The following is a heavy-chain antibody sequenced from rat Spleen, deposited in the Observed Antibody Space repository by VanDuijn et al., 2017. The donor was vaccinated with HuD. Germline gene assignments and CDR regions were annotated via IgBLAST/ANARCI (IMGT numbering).Heavy chain of an antibody. D-gene: IGHD1-11*01. CDR1: GFSLTDYS. V-gene: IGHV2-19*01. Sequence: QVQLKESGPGLVQPSQTPSLTCTVSGFSLTDYSVHWVRHPPGKSLEWMGRIQSGGSTDYNSALKSRLSISRDTSKSQVFLKMNSLQAEDTATYYCVREVIVSRYFDFWGPGTVVTVSS. CDR2: IQSGGST. CDR3: VREVIVSRYFDF. J-gene: IGHJ1*01.